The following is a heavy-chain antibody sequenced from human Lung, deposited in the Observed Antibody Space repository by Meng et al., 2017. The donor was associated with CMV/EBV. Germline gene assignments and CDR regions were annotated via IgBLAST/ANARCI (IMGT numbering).Heavy chain of an antibody. CDR1: GGFFSGYY. Sequence: SETXSLTCAVYGGFFSGYYWSWIRQPPGKGLEWIGEINHSGSTNYNPSLKSRVTISVDTSKNQFSLKLSSVTAADTAVYYCAGGPKQQLGPFDYWGQGTLVTVSS. D-gene: IGHD6-13*01. J-gene: IGHJ4*02. CDR3: AGGPKQQLGPFDY. CDR2: INHSGST. V-gene: IGHV4-34*01.